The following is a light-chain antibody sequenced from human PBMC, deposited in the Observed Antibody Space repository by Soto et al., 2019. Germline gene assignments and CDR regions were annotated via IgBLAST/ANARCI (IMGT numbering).Light chain of an antibody. V-gene: IGLV4-69*01. CDR2: LNSDGSH. CDR1: SGHSSYA. Sequence: QPVLTQSPSASASLGASVKLTCTLSSGHSSYAIAWHQQQSEKGPRYLMKLNSDGSHSKGDGIPDRFSGSSSGAERYLTISSLHSEDEADYYCQTWGTGIHVFGTGTKLTVL. J-gene: IGLJ1*01. CDR3: QTWGTGIHV.